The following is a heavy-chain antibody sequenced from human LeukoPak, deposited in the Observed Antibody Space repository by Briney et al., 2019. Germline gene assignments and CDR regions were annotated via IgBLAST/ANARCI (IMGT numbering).Heavy chain of an antibody. J-gene: IGHJ6*02. CDR1: GYTFTSYG. CDR2: ISAYNGNT. V-gene: IGHV1-18*01. Sequence: ASVKVSCKASGYTFTSYGISWVRQAPGQGLEWMGWISAYNGNTNYAQKLQGRVTMTTDTSTSTAYMELRSLRSDDTAVYYCARDPPRIVVVVAATNYYGMDVLGQGTTVTVSS. D-gene: IGHD2-15*01. CDR3: ARDPPRIVVVVAATNYYGMDV.